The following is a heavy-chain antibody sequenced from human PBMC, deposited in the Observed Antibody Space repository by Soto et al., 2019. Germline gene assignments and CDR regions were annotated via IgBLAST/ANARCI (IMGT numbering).Heavy chain of an antibody. D-gene: IGHD6-19*01. CDR1: GFTFSSYS. CDR3: AREEQWLGPSHY. V-gene: IGHV3-21*01. CDR2: ISRTSTYI. J-gene: IGHJ4*02. Sequence: GGSLRLSCAASGFTFSSYSMNWVRQTPGKGLEWVSSISRTSTYIYYADSVKGRFTISRDNAKNALYLQMNSLRAEDTAMYFCAREEQWLGPSHYWGQGTLVTVSS.